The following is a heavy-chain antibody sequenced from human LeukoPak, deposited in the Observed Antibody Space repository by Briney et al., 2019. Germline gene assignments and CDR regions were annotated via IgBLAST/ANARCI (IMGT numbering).Heavy chain of an antibody. V-gene: IGHV1-69*04. CDR3: ARAAVPAAMTADY. J-gene: IGHJ4*02. CDR2: IIPILGIA. Sequence: SVMVSCKASGGTFSSYAISWVRLAPGQGLEWMGRIIPILGIANYAQKFQGRVTITADKSTSTAYMELSSLRSEDTAVYYCARAAVPAAMTADYWGQGTLVTVSS. CDR1: GGTFSSYA. D-gene: IGHD2-2*01.